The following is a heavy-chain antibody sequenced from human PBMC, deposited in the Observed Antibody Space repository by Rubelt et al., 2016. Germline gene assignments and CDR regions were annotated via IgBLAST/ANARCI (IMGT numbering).Heavy chain of an antibody. CDR3: ARKGRSSVGHFDY. D-gene: IGHD1-26*01. V-gene: IGHV4-31*03. Sequence: QVQLQESGPGLVKPSQTLSLTCTVSGGSTSSGGYYWSWIRQHPGKGLEWIGYISYSGQTSYSPSLQRRLVISLDTAENQFARKVRPGTAAETAVYYGARKGRSSVGHFDYWGQGILVTVSS. J-gene: IGHJ4*02. CDR1: GGSTSSGGYY. CDR2: ISYSGQT.